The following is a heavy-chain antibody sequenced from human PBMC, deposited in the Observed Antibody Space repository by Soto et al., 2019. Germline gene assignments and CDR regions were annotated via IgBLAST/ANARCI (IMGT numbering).Heavy chain of an antibody. Sequence: GGSLRLSCAASGFTFSSYWMSWVRQAPGKGLEWVANIKQDGSEKYYVDSVKGRFTISRDNAKNSLYLQLNSLRADDTAFYYCVKDALTTVAYYFDYWGQGALVTVSS. CDR1: GFTFSSYW. CDR2: IKQDGSEK. CDR3: VKDALTTVAYYFDY. J-gene: IGHJ4*02. D-gene: IGHD4-17*01. V-gene: IGHV3-7*03.